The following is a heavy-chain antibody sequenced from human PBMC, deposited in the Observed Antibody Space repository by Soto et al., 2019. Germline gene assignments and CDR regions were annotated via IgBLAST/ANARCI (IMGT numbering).Heavy chain of an antibody. CDR1: GFTFSSYA. CDR2: ISGSGGST. V-gene: IGHV3-23*01. D-gene: IGHD6-13*01. Sequence: GESLKISCAASGFTFSSYAMSWVRQAPGKGLELVSAISGSGGSTYYADSVKGRFTISRDNTKNTLYLQMNSLRAEDTAVYYCAKKRRSSWYYFDYWGQGTLVTVSS. J-gene: IGHJ4*02. CDR3: AKKRRSSWYYFDY.